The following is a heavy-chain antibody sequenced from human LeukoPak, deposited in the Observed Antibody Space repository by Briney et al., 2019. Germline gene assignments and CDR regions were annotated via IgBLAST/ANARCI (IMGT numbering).Heavy chain of an antibody. D-gene: IGHD6-13*01. CDR1: GYTFTGYY. CDR2: INPNSGGT. Sequence: ASVKVSCKASGYTFTGYYMHWVRQAPGQGPEWMGRINPNSGGTNYAQKFQGRVTMTRDTSISTAYMELSRLRSDDTAVYYCARVIAAAPYGMDVWGQGTTVTVSS. CDR3: ARVIAAAPYGMDV. J-gene: IGHJ6*02. V-gene: IGHV1-2*06.